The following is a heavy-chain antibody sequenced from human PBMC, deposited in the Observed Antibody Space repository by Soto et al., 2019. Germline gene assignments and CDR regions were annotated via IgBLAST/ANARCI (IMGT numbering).Heavy chain of an antibody. CDR2: ISYSGIT. Sequence: SETLSLTCTVSGGSISGYYWSWIRQPPGKGLEWIWYISYSGITKYNPSLKSRVTISVDTSMNQFSLKLTSVTAADTAVYYCAREPAGNYNYGMDVWGQGTTVTVSS. D-gene: IGHD6-13*01. V-gene: IGHV4-59*01. CDR3: AREPAGNYNYGMDV. J-gene: IGHJ6*02. CDR1: GGSISGYY.